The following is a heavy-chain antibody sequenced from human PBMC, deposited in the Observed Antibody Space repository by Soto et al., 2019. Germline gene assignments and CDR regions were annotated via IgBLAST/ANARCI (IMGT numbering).Heavy chain of an antibody. V-gene: IGHV1-18*04. J-gene: IGHJ6*02. CDR2: ISSYNGNT. Sequence: ASVKVSCKASGYTFTSYGISWVRQAPGQGLEWMGGISSYNGNTDYAQKFQGRVTMTTDTSTSTAYMELRSLRSDDTAVYYCARVPMKWSGIMPRPKAYGMDVWGQGTTVTVFS. CDR3: ARVPMKWSGIMPRPKAYGMDV. CDR1: GYTFTSYG. D-gene: IGHD3-3*01.